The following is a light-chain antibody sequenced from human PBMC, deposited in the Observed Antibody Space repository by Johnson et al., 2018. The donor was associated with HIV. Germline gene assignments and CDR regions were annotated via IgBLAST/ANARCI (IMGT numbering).Light chain of an antibody. V-gene: IGLV1-51*02. CDR3: GTWDSSLSARV. J-gene: IGLJ1*01. Sequence: QSVLTQPPSVSAAPGRWVTVSCSGTTSNIGNSYISWYQQIPVTAPKLLIYKNDQRPSGIPDRFSGSKSGTSATLGITGLQTGDEADYYCGTWDSSLSARVFGTRTKVTVL. CDR1: TSNIGNSY. CDR2: KND.